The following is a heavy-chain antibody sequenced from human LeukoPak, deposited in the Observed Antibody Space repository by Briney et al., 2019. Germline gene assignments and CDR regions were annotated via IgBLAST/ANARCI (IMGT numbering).Heavy chain of an antibody. CDR2: ISSSSSTI. V-gene: IGHV3-48*01. D-gene: IGHD6-13*01. CDR1: GFTFSSYS. Sequence: GGSLRLSCAASGFTFSSYSMNWVRQAPGKGLEWVSYISSSSSTIYYADSVKGRFTISRGNAKNSLYLQMNSPRAEDTAVYYCAREETGIAAAGRDAFDIWGQGTMVTVSS. CDR3: AREETGIAAAGRDAFDI. J-gene: IGHJ3*02.